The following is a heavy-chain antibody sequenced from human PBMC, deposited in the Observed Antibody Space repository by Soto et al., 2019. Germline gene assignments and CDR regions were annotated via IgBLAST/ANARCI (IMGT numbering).Heavy chain of an antibody. Sequence: VQLLQSGSEMRKPGASVRISCKASGYAFNTYLIIGISWVRQAPGHGLAWAGWTNAYSGESNTAGKFPGKITQTVDKSANAVYLELSRLGPDDSAVDFCTRDERLSCGNLGCYHYDYWGQGTLVTVSS. V-gene: IGHV1-18*04. D-gene: IGHD1-26*01. J-gene: IGHJ4*02. CDR3: TRDERLSCGNLGCYHYDY. CDR1: GYAFNTYLIIG. CDR2: TNAYSGES.